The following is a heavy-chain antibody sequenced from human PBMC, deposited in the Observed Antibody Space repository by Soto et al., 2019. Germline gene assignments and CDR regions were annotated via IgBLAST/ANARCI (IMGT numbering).Heavy chain of an antibody. CDR3: ARAVWFGEVNYYYGMDV. CDR2: IYYSGST. Sequence: SETLSLTCTVSGGSISSYYWSWIRQPPGKGLEWIGYIYYSGSTNYNPSLKSRVTISVDTSKNQFSLKLSSVTAADTAVYYCARAVWFGEVNYYYGMDVWGQGTTVTVS. J-gene: IGHJ6*02. D-gene: IGHD3-10*01. CDR1: GGSISSYY. V-gene: IGHV4-59*01.